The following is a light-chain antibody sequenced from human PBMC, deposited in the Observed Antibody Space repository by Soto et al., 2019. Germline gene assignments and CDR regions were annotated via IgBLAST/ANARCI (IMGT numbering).Light chain of an antibody. V-gene: IGLV2-14*01. J-gene: IGLJ1*01. Sequence: QSALTQPASVSGSPGQSITISCTGTSSDVGNYNYVSWYQQYPGRVPKLLIYMVSNRASGVSNRFSGSKSGNTASLTISGLQAEDEADYYCTSYTITSPYVFGTGTKVTVL. CDR1: SSDVGNYNY. CDR3: TSYTITSPYV. CDR2: MVS.